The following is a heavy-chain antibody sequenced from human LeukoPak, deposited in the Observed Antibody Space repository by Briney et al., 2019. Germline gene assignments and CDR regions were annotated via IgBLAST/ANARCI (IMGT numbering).Heavy chain of an antibody. J-gene: IGHJ4*02. Sequence: PGGSLRLSCAASGFIFNRYAMHWVRQAPGKGLEWMAFIRHDGIDKEYADSVKGRFTISRDNAKNSLYLQMNSLRAEDTAVYYCARVVAPYYFDYWGQGTLITVSS. V-gene: IGHV3-30*02. CDR3: ARVVAPYYFDY. CDR1: GFIFNRYA. D-gene: IGHD5-12*01. CDR2: IRHDGIDK.